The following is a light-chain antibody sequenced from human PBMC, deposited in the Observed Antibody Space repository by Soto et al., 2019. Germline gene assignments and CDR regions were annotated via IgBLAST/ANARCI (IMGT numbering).Light chain of an antibody. J-gene: IGKJ5*01. CDR2: DAS. CDR3: QQRSDWIT. V-gene: IGKV3-11*01. CDR1: QSVSNS. Sequence: EIVLTQSPATLSLSPWDRATLSCRASQSVSNSLAWFQQKPGQAPRILIYDASNRATGIPARFSGSGSGTDFTLTISSLEPEDFAVYYCQQRSDWITFGQGTRLEIK.